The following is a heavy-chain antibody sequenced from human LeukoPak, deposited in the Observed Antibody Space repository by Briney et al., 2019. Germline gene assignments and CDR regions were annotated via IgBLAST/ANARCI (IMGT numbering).Heavy chain of an antibody. CDR1: GYSFTSYW. Sequence: GESLKISCKGSGYSFTSYWIGWVRQMPGKGLEWMGIIYPGDSDTRYSPSFHGQVTISADKSISTAYLQWSSLKASDTAMYYCARLDGYYDSSGYPFDYWGQGTLVTVSS. CDR3: ARLDGYYDSSGYPFDY. CDR2: IYPGDSDT. J-gene: IGHJ4*02. D-gene: IGHD3-22*01. V-gene: IGHV5-51*01.